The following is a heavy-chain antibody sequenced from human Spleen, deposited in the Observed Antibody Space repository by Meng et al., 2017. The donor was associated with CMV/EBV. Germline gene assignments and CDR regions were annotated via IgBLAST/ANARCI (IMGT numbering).Heavy chain of an antibody. CDR2: INSDGSGP. CDR3: ARARAMIDSSTSEEYYYYGMDV. Sequence: GESLKISCAASGFTFSSYWMHWVRQAPGKGLVWVSRINSDGSGPAYADSVKGRFTISRDNTKNTLYLQMNSLRAEDTAVYYCARARAMIDSSTSEEYYYYGMDVWGQGTTVTVSS. J-gene: IGHJ6*02. D-gene: IGHD2-2*01. V-gene: IGHV3-74*01. CDR1: GFTFSSYW.